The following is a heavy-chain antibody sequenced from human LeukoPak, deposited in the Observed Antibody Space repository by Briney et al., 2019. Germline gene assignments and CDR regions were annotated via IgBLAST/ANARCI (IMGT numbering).Heavy chain of an antibody. J-gene: IGHJ4*02. CDR1: GYRFTTYW. CDR2: IYPGDSDT. V-gene: IGHV5-51*01. Sequence: GESLQISCKGSGYRFTTYWIGWVRPMPGKGLEWMGIIYPGDSDTRYSPSFQGQVTISADKSISTAYLQWSSLKASDTAMYYCARTYCGGDCYYSYFDYWGQGTLVTVSS. CDR3: ARTYCGGDCYYSYFDY. D-gene: IGHD2-21*02.